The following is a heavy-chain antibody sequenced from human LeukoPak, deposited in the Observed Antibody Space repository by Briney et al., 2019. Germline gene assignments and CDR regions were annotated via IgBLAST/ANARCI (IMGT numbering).Heavy chain of an antibody. V-gene: IGHV5-51*01. J-gene: IGHJ5*02. D-gene: IGHD6-13*01. CDR3: ARGSEDSSSGLRENWFDP. CDR2: IYPGDSDT. CDR1: GYSFTSYW. Sequence: HGESLKISCKGSGYSFTSYWIGWVRQMPRKGLEWMGIIYPGDSDTRYSPSFQGQVTISADKSISTAYLQWSSLKASDTAMYYCARGSEDSSSGLRENWFDPWGQGTLVTVSS.